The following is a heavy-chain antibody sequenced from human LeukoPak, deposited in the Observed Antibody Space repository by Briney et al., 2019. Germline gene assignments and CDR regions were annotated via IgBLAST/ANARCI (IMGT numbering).Heavy chain of an antibody. J-gene: IGHJ4*02. D-gene: IGHD3-22*01. CDR3: ARGRFYYDPPGY. V-gene: IGHV3-74*01. Sequence: GGSLRLSCAASGFTFSTYWMHWVRQAPGKGLVWVSRINPDGTTTTYGDSVKGRFTISGDNAKNTLGLQMNSLRAEDTAVYYCARGRFYYDPPGYWGQGTLVTVSS. CDR1: GFTFSTYW. CDR2: INPDGTTT.